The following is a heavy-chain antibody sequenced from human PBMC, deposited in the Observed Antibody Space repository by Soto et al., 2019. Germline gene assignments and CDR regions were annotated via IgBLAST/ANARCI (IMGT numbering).Heavy chain of an antibody. D-gene: IGHD1-20*01. CDR1: GFSFSTNV. V-gene: IGHV3-30-3*01. CDR3: ALDNIPGAPDYFDY. CDR2: MSSNGAEK. J-gene: IGHJ4*02. Sequence: QVQLVESGGDVVQPGTSLRLSCAASGFSFSTNVLHWVRQAPGKGLEWVVVMSSNGAEKYYTDSVKGRFTISRDNSKNTLYLEMNSLTSEDTAVYYCALDNIPGAPDYFDYWGQGTLVTVSS.